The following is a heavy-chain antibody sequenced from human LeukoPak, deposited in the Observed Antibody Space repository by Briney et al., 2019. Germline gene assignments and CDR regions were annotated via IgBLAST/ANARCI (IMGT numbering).Heavy chain of an antibody. Sequence: SQTLSLTCTVPGGSISSGDYYWSWIRQPPGKGLEWIGYIYYSGSTNYNPSLKSRVTISVDTSKNQFSLKLSSVTAADTAVYYCARHSLETVTDAFDIWGQGTMVTVSS. CDR3: ARHSLETVTDAFDI. CDR1: GGSISSGDYY. V-gene: IGHV4-30-4*08. CDR2: IYYSGST. D-gene: IGHD4-17*01. J-gene: IGHJ3*02.